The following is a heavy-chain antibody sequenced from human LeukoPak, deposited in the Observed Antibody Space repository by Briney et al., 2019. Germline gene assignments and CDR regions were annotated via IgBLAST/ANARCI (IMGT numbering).Heavy chain of an antibody. CDR3: ARDYSLAFDY. CDR2: ISSNGGST. V-gene: IGHV3-64*04. D-gene: IGHD2-15*01. Sequence: PGGSLRLSCSASGFTFSNYAMHWVRQAPGKGLEYVSAISSNGGSTYYADSVKGRFTISRDNSKNTLYLQVTSLRAEDTAVYYCARDYSLAFDYWGQGTLVTVSS. J-gene: IGHJ4*02. CDR1: GFTFSNYA.